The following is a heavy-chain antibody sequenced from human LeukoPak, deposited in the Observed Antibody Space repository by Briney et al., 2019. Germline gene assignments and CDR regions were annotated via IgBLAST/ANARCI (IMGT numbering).Heavy chain of an antibody. V-gene: IGHV4-4*07. D-gene: IGHD2-2*02. CDR3: ARESSSYTYRSLDY. CDR1: GGSISSYY. Sequence: ETLSLTCTVSGGSISSYYWSWIRQPAGKGLEWIGRIYASGSTNYNPSLKSRVTMSVDTSKNQFFLKVSSVIVADTAVYYCARESSSYTYRSLDYWGQGTLVTVSS. CDR2: IYASGST. J-gene: IGHJ4*02.